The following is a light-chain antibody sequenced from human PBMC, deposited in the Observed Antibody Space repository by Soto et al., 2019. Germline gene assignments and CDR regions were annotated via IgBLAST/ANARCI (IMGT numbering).Light chain of an antibody. CDR1: QSVTSNY. CDR2: GAS. J-gene: IGKJ5*01. CDR3: QQRSNYPIT. V-gene: IGKV3D-20*02. Sequence: EIVLTQSPGTLSLSPGERATLSCRASQSVTSNYLAWYQQKPGQAPRLLIYGASYRATGIPDRFSGSGSGTDFTLTISSLEPEDFAVYYCQQRSNYPITFGQGTRLEIK.